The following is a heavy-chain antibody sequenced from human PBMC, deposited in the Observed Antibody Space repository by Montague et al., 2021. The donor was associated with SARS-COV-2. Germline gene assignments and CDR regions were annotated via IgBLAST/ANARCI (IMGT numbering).Heavy chain of an antibody. CDR2: INYSGGT. V-gene: IGHV4-59*11. D-gene: IGHD3-10*01. Sequence: SETLSLTCTVSGGSISSHLWSWIRQPPGKGLEWIGYINYSGGTNYNPSLKSRVTVSVDTTKNQFSLKVTSVIAADTAVYYCARATTVRGAVTWFDPWGQGTQVIVSS. J-gene: IGHJ5*02. CDR3: ARATTVRGAVTWFDP. CDR1: GGSISSHL.